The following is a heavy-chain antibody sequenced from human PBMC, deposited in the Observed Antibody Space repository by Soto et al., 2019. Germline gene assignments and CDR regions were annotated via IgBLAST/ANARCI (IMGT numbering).Heavy chain of an antibody. J-gene: IGHJ6*02. CDR1: AGCISSGDYY. CDR3: VGLAVISSPGNYGLDV. D-gene: IGHD6-19*01. CDR2: IYYTGST. Sequence: TLSLTCTVSAGCISSGDYYWSWIRQPPGKGLEWIGHIYYTGSTDYNPSLKSRVTISVDTSKNQFSLKLSSVTAADKAVYYCVGLAVISSPGNYGLDVWGQGNTVTVFS. V-gene: IGHV4-30-4*01.